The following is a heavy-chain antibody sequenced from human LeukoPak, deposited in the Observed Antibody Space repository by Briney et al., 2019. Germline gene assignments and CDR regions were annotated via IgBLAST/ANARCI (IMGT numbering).Heavy chain of an antibody. J-gene: IGHJ4*02. D-gene: IGHD3-22*01. CDR1: GITLSNYG. V-gene: IGHV3-23*01. CDR2: HSDSGGRT. Sequence: PGGSLRLSCAVSGITLSNYGMSWARQAPGKGLEWVAGHSDSGGRTNYADSVKGRFTISRDNPKNTLYLQMNSLRAEDTAVYFCAKRGVVIRVILVGFHKEAYYFDSWGQGALVTVSS. CDR3: AKRGVVIRVILVGFHKEAYYFDS.